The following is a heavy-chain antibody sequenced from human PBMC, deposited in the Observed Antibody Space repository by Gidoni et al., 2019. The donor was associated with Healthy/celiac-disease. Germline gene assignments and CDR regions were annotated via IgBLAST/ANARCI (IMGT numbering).Heavy chain of an antibody. J-gene: IGHJ6*02. CDR2: IIPIFGTA. V-gene: IGHV1-69*01. CDR3: ARAGVYCSGGSCYSDYYYGMDV. Sequence: QVQLVQSGAEVKKPGSSVKVSCKASGGTFSSYAISWVRQAPGQGLEWMGGIIPIFGTANYAQKFQGRVTITADESTSTAYMELSSLRSEDTAVYYCARAGVYCSGGSCYSDYYYGMDVWGQGTTVTVSS. CDR1: GGTFSSYA. D-gene: IGHD2-15*01.